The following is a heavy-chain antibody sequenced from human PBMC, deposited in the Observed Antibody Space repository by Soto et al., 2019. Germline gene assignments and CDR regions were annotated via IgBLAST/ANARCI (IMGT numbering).Heavy chain of an antibody. CDR3: ARLPGITNSRRDY. Sequence: SETLSLTCSVSGGSISSPTYYWGWIRQPPEKGLEWIGSIYYSGSTYYSPSLKSRVTISVDTSKNQFSLKVSSVTAADTAVYYCARLPGITNSRRDYLGQGTLVTVSS. D-gene: IGHD1-7*01. CDR1: GGSISSPTYY. J-gene: IGHJ4*02. V-gene: IGHV4-39*01. CDR2: IYYSGST.